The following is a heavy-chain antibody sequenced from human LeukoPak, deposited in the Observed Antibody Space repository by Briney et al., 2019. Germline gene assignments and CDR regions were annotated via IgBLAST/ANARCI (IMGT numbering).Heavy chain of an antibody. Sequence: ASVKVSCKASGGTFSSYAISWVRQAPGQGLEWMGRIIPILGIENYAQKFQGRVTITADKSTSTAYMELSSLRSEDTAVYYCAREKRWLQSNFDYWGQGTLVTVSS. CDR2: IIPILGIE. D-gene: IGHD5-24*01. J-gene: IGHJ4*02. CDR1: GGTFSSYA. V-gene: IGHV1-69*04. CDR3: AREKRWLQSNFDY.